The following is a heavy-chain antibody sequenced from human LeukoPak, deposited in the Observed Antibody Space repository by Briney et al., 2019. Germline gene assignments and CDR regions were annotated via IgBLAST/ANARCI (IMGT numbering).Heavy chain of an antibody. CDR3: ARPYSSGWYEENSYYYYMDV. D-gene: IGHD6-19*01. CDR2: INPNSGGT. CDR1: GYTFTGYY. V-gene: IGHV1-2*02. J-gene: IGHJ6*03. Sequence: ASVKVSCKASGYTFTGYYIHWVRQAPGQGLEWMGWINPNSGGTHYTQKFQGRVTMTRDTSISTAYMELSRLRSDDTAVYYCARPYSSGWYEENSYYYYMDVWGTGTTVTVSS.